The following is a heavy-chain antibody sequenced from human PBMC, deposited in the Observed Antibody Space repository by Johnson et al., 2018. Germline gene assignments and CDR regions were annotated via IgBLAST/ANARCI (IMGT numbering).Heavy chain of an antibody. D-gene: IGHD3-16*01. Sequence: QVQLVESGGGVVQPGRSLRLSCAASGFTFSSYGMHWVRQAPGKGLEWVAVISYDGSNKYYTDSVKGRFTISRDNSKNSLDLQMNSLRDEDTGVYYWARNFFIVWERYGMDVWGQGTTVPVSS. V-gene: IGHV3-30*03. CDR2: ISYDGSNK. CDR1: GFTFSSYG. CDR3: ARNFFIVWERYGMDV. J-gene: IGHJ6*02.